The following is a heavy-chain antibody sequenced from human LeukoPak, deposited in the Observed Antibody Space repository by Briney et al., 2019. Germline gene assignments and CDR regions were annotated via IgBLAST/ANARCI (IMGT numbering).Heavy chain of an antibody. Sequence: SQALSLTCTVSGGSISSGDYYWSWIRQPPGKGLEWIGYIYYSGSTYYNPSLKSRVTISVDTSKNQFSLKLRSVTAADTAVYYCARERVDYYDSSGYKTWGQGTLVTVSS. D-gene: IGHD3-22*01. J-gene: IGHJ5*02. CDR3: ARERVDYYDSSGYKT. V-gene: IGHV4-30-4*01. CDR2: IYYSGST. CDR1: GGSISSGDYY.